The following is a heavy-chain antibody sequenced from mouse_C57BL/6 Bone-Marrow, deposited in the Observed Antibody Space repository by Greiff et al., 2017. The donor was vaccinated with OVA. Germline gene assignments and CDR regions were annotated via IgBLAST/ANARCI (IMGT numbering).Heavy chain of an antibody. V-gene: IGHV5-12*01. CDR1: GFTFSDYY. CDR3: ARHGVYAMDY. CDR2: ISNGGGST. Sequence: EVQVVESGGGLVQPGGSLKLSCAASGFTFSDYYMYWVRQTPEKRLEWVAYISNGGGSTYYPDTVKGRFTISRDNAKNTLYLQMSRLKSEDTAMYYCARHGVYAMDYWGQGTSVTVSS. J-gene: IGHJ4*01.